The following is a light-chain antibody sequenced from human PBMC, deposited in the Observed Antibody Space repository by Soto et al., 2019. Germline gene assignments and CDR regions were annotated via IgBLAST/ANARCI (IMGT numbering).Light chain of an antibody. CDR2: EAS. CDR1: SSDVGSHKL. J-gene: IGLJ1*01. CDR3: CSNAGGSTYV. V-gene: IGLV2-23*01. Sequence: QSVLTQPASVSGSPGQSITISCTGTSSDVGSHKLVSWYQQYPGKAPKLIIFEASKRPSGVSNRFSGSKSGSTASLTISGLQAEDEADYYCCSNAGGSTYVFGTGTKGTVL.